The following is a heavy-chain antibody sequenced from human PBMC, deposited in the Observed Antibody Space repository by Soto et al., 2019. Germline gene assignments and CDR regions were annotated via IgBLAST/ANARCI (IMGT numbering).Heavy chain of an antibody. CDR3: ARHREGDSSPDGMDV. V-gene: IGHV5-51*01. Sequence: GESLKISCNGSGYSFTIYCIGWVLQMPGKGLEWMGIIYPGDSDTRYSPSLQGQVTISADKSISTAYLQWSSLKASDTAMYYCARHREGDSSPDGMDVWGQGTTVTVSS. J-gene: IGHJ6*02. D-gene: IGHD3-22*01. CDR1: GYSFTIYC. CDR2: IYPGDSDT.